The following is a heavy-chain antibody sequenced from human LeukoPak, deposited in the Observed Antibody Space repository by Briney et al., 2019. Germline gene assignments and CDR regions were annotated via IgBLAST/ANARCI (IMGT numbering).Heavy chain of an antibody. CDR3: AKGWFWGGYFDY. Sequence: GGSLRLSCAASGFTFDDYAMHWVRQAPGKGLEWVSGISWNSGSIGYADSVKGRFTISRDNAKNSLYLQMNSLRAEDTALYYCAKGWFWGGYFDYWGQGTLVTVSS. CDR1: GFTFDDYA. CDR2: ISWNSGSI. J-gene: IGHJ4*02. D-gene: IGHD3-10*01. V-gene: IGHV3-9*01.